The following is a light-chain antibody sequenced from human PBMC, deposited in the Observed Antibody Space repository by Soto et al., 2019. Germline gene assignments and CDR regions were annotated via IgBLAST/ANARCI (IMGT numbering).Light chain of an antibody. CDR2: GAS. J-gene: IGKJ1*01. CDR3: QQYNKWPRT. Sequence: EIVLTQSPVTLSLSPGERATLSCRASQSVSSNLAWYQQKPGQAPRLLIYGASTRATGIPARFSGSGSGTEFTLTISSLQSEDFAVYYCQQYNKWPRTFGQGTKVDIK. CDR1: QSVSSN. V-gene: IGKV3-15*01.